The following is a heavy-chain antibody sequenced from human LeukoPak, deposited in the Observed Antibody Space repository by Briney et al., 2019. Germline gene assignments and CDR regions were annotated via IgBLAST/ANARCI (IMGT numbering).Heavy chain of an antibody. Sequence: GGSLRLSCAASGFTFSSYSMNWVRQAPGKGLEWVSSISSSSSYIYYADSVKGRFIITRNNAKNSPYPQMNSLRAEDTSVYYCARDWAQGGLTDPKDGSNFDYWGQGTLVTVSS. J-gene: IGHJ4*02. CDR3: ARDWAQGGLTDPKDGSNFDY. V-gene: IGHV3-21*01. D-gene: IGHD3-10*01. CDR2: ISSSSSYI. CDR1: GFTFSSYS.